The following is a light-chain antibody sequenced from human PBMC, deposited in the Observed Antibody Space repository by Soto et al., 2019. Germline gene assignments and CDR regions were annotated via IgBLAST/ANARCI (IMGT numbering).Light chain of an antibody. CDR2: GAS. CDR1: QSVSSSY. Sequence: EIVLTQSPGTLSLSPGERATLSCRASQSVSSSYLAWYQQKPGQSPRLLIYGASSRATGIPDRFSGSGSGTDFTFTISRLEPEDFAVYYCQPYCSSPWTFGQWTKVEIK. V-gene: IGKV3-20*01. CDR3: QPYCSSPWT. J-gene: IGKJ1*01.